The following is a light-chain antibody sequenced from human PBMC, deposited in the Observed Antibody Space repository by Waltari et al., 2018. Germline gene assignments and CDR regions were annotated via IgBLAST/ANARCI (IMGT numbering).Light chain of an antibody. CDR1: QSISSY. V-gene: IGKV1-39*01. J-gene: IGKJ4*01. CDR2: AAS. Sequence: DIQMTQFPSSLSASVGDRVTITCRASQSISSYLNWYQQKPGKAPKLLIYAASSLQSGVPSRFSGSGSVTDFTLTISSLQPEDFATYYCQQSYSTLGTFGGGTKVEIK. CDR3: QQSYSTLGT.